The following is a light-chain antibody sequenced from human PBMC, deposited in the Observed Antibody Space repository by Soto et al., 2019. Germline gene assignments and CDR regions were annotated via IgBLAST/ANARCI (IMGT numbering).Light chain of an antibody. Sequence: QSALTQPASVSGSHGQSISISCTGTSSDVGGYNYVSWYQHHPGKAPKLMIYDVSNRPSGVSNRFSGSKSGNTASLTISGPRPEDEANYSCTAYTTSNPRKFVFETGPKVTVL. CDR3: TAYTTSNPRKFV. CDR1: SSDVGGYNY. J-gene: IGLJ1*01. V-gene: IGLV2-14*03. CDR2: DVS.